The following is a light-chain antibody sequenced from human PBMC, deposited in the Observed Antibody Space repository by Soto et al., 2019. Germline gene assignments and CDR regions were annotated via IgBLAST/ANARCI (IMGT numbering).Light chain of an antibody. CDR2: GVS. J-gene: IGLJ1*01. Sequence: QSALTQPRSVSGSPGQSVTVSCIGTSNDVGDYNSVSWYQQHPGKDPKLMIYGVSKRPSGVPDRFSGSKSGNTASLTISGLQAEDEADYYCCSYVGGYSDVSGLATQVTVL. CDR1: SNDVGDYNS. CDR3: CSYVGGYSDV. V-gene: IGLV2-11*01.